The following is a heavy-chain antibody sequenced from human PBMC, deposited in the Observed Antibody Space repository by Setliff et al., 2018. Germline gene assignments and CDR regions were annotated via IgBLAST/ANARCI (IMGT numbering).Heavy chain of an antibody. D-gene: IGHD3-10*01. Sequence: KASETLSLTCTVSGGSISSSYWSWIRQPPGKGLGWIGYFYHSGSMNYNPSLKGRVTMSVDTPNNQLSLKLTSVSAADTAVYYCARAYYYGSGNSHKYYMDVWGKGTAVTVSS. CDR2: FYHSGSM. V-gene: IGHV4-4*09. CDR1: GGSISSSY. CDR3: ARAYYYGSGNSHKYYMDV. J-gene: IGHJ6*03.